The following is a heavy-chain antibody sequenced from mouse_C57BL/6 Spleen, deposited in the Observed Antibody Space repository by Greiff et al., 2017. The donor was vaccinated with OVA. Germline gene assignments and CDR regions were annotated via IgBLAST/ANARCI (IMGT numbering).Heavy chain of an antibody. J-gene: IGHJ3*01. CDR1: GYTFTSYG. Sequence: QVQLQQSGAELVRPGASVKLSCKASGYTFTSYGISWVKQSTGQGLEWIGEIYPRNGNTYYNEKFKGKATLTADKSSSTAYMELRSLTSEDSAVYFWARGDGSSYVWLAYWGQGTLVTVSA. D-gene: IGHD1-1*01. V-gene: IGHV1-81*01. CDR3: ARGDGSSYVWLAY. CDR2: IYPRNGNT.